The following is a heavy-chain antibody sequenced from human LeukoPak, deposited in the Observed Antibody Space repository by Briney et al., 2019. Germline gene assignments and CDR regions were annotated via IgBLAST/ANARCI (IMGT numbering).Heavy chain of an antibody. CDR3: ETEITMVRGVIITTDYFDY. CDR1: GYTLTELS. J-gene: IGHJ4*02. CDR2: FDPEEGET. Sequence: ASVKVSCKVSGYTLTELSMHWVRQAPGKGLEWMGGFDPEEGETIYAQKFQGRVTMTEDTSTDTAYMELSSLRSEDTAVYYCETEITMVRGVIITTDYFDYWGQGTLVTVSS. V-gene: IGHV1-24*01. D-gene: IGHD3-10*01.